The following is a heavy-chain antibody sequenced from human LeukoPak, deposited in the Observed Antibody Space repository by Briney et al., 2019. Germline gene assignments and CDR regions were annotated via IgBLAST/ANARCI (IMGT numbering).Heavy chain of an antibody. CDR2: INPNSGGT. CDR3: ARYCSSTSCSRRGFDP. D-gene: IGHD2-2*01. J-gene: IGHJ5*02. Sequence: ASVKVSCKASGYTFTGYYMHWVRQAPGQGLEWMGWINPNSGGTNYAQKFQGRVTMTRDTSISTAYMELSRLRSDDTAVYYCARYCSSTSCSRRGFDPWGQGTLVNVSS. CDR1: GYTFTGYY. V-gene: IGHV1-2*02.